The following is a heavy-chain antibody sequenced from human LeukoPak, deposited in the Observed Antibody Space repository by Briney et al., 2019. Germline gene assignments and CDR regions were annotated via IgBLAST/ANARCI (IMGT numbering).Heavy chain of an antibody. CDR2: ISGSGSTT. CDR1: GFAFSSYA. CDR3: AKAAVPGSKYYFDY. V-gene: IGHV3-23*01. Sequence: PGGSLRLSCTASGFAFSSYAMSWVRQAPGKGLEWVSAISGSGSTTYYTDSVKGRFTISRDNSKNTLYLQMNTLRAEDTAVYYCAKAAVPGSKYYFDYWGQGTLVTVSS. D-gene: IGHD3-10*01. J-gene: IGHJ4*02.